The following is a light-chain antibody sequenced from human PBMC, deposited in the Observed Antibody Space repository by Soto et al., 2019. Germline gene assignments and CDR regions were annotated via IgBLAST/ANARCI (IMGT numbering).Light chain of an antibody. CDR3: QQYGGSPIT. J-gene: IGKJ5*01. Sequence: EIVLTQSPGTLSLSPGERATLSCRASQSVSSSYLAWYQQKPGQPPRLLISGASNRATGIPDRFSGSGSGTDFTLTISRLEPDDFALYFCQQYGGSPITFGLGTRLEIK. CDR1: QSVSSSY. CDR2: GAS. V-gene: IGKV3-20*01.